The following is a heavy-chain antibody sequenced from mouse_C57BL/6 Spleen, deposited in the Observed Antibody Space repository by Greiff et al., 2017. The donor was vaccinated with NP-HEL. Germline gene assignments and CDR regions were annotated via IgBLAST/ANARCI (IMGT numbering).Heavy chain of an antibody. D-gene: IGHD3-2*02. CDR2: INPSTGGT. Sequence: DVKLQESGPELVKPGASVKISCKASGYSFTGYYMNWVKQSPEKSLEWIGEINPSTGGTTYNQKFKAKATLTVDKSSSTAYRQLKSLTSEDSAVYYCARSAQATDYWGQGTTLTVSS. J-gene: IGHJ2*01. CDR1: GYSFTGYY. V-gene: IGHV1-42*01. CDR3: ARSAQATDY.